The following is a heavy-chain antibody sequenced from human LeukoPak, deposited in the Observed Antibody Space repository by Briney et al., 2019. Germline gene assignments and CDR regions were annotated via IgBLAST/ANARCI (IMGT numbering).Heavy chain of an antibody. D-gene: IGHD4-17*01. CDR3: ARGSRTTVTTNHYYFDY. Sequence: ASVKVSCKASGHTINSYYMHWVRQAPGQGLEWMGIISPSGGGTSYARKFQGRVTMTRDTSTSTVYMELSSLRSEDTAVYYCARGSRTTVTTNHYYFDYWGQGTLVTVSS. CDR2: ISPSGGGT. V-gene: IGHV1-46*02. CDR1: GHTINSYY. J-gene: IGHJ4*02.